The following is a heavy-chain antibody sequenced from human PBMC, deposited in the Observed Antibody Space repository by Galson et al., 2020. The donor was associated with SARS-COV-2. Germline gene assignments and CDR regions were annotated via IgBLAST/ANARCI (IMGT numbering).Heavy chain of an antibody. CDR1: GFTFSSYG. CDR3: ARDSEASGNTALSYYFDS. Sequence: GGSLRLSCAASGFTFSSYGMHWVRRAPGKGLEWVAVIWYDGSNKYYADSVKGRFTISRDNSKNTLYLQMNSLRAEDTAVYYCARDSEASGNTALSYYFDSWCQGTLVTVS. V-gene: IGHV3-33*01. D-gene: IGHD5-18*01. J-gene: IGHJ4*02. CDR2: IWYDGSNK.